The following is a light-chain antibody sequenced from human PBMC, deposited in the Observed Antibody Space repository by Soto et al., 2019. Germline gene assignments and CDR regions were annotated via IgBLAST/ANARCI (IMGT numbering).Light chain of an antibody. J-gene: IGKJ5*01. CDR3: QQYHSDPIT. V-gene: IGKV4-1*01. CDR1: QSVLSTSNNKNY. CDR2: WAS. Sequence: DFVMTQSPDSLAVSLCERATINCKSGQSVLSTSNNKNYLAWFQQKPGQPPKLLIYWASARKPGVPDRFIGSGSGTDFTRTITSLQAEDVAVYYCQQYHSDPITFGQGTRLENK.